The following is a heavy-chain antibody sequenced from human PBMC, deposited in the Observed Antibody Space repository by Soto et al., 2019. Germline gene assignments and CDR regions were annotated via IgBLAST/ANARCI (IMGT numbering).Heavy chain of an antibody. CDR3: AKRESGIMITFGGVIVPDY. J-gene: IGHJ4*02. CDR2: ISGSGGST. V-gene: IGHV3-23*01. CDR1: GFTFSSYA. D-gene: IGHD3-16*02. Sequence: EVQLLKSGGGLVQPGGSLRLSCAASGFTFSSYAMSWVRQAPGKGLEWVSAISGSGGSTYYADSVKGRFTISRDNSKNTLYLQMNSLRAEDTAVYYCAKRESGIMITFGGVIVPDYWGQGTLVTVSS.